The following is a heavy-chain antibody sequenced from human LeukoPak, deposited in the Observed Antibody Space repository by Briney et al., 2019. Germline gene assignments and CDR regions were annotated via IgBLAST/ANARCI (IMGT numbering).Heavy chain of an antibody. CDR3: ARSVGRHYYGSGSFDY. J-gene: IGHJ4*02. CDR2: INHSGST. D-gene: IGHD3-10*01. Sequence: SETLSLTCAVYGGSFSGYYWRWIRQPPGKGLEWIGEINHSGSTNYNPSLKSRVTISVDTSKNQFSLKLSSVTAADTAVYYCARSVGRHYYGSGSFDYWGQGTLVTVSS. CDR1: GGSFSGYY. V-gene: IGHV4-34*01.